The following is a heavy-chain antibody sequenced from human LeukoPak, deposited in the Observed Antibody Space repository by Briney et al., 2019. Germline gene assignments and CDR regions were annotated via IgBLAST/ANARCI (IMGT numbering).Heavy chain of an antibody. CDR2: ISGSGGST. CDR1: GFTFSSYA. J-gene: IGHJ4*02. CDR3: AIGPLSDTLVRRVHFDY. Sequence: GWSLRLSFAASGFTFSSYAMSWVRKAPGKGLEWVTAISGSGGSTDYADSVKGRFTISRDNSKNTLYLQMNSQRAEDTGVYYCAIGPLSDTLVRRVHFDYCGQGTLVTVSS. V-gene: IGHV3-23*01. D-gene: IGHD3-10*01.